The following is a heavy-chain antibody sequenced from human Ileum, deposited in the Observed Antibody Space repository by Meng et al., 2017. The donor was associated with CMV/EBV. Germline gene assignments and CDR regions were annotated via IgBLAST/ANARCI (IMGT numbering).Heavy chain of an antibody. J-gene: IGHJ6*02. CDR1: GLTVSYTF. CDR3: ARESPYYYYYGMDV. V-gene: IGHV3-48*04. CDR2: ISSSSSTI. Sequence: GESLKISCAASGLTVSYTFMNWVRQAPGKGLEWVSYISSSSSTIYYADSVKGRFTISRDNAKNSLYLQMNSLRAEDTAVYYCARESPYYYYYGMDVWGQGTTVTVSS.